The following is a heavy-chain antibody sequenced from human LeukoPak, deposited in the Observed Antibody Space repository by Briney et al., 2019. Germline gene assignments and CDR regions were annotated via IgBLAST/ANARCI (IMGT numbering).Heavy chain of an antibody. V-gene: IGHV3-23*01. J-gene: IGHJ6*02. CDR3: AKLTDRVALLYGMDV. Sequence: HPGGSLSLSCAASGFTFSSYAMSWVRQAPGKGLEWVSAISGSGGSTYYADSVKGRFTISRDNSKNTLYLQMNSLRAEDTAVYYCAKLTDRVALLYGMDVWGQGTTVTVSS. CDR1: GFTFSSYA. D-gene: IGHD2-15*01. CDR2: ISGSGGST.